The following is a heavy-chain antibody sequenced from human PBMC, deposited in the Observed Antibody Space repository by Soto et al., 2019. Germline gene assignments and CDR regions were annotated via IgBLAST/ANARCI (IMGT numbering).Heavy chain of an antibody. Sequence: GGSLRLSCAASGFTFSSYDMHWVRQATGKGLEWVSAIGTAGDTYYPGSVKGRFTISRENAKNSLYLQMNSLRAEDTAVYYCARVKSNYYFDYWGQGTLVTVSS. J-gene: IGHJ4*02. CDR1: GFTFSSYD. CDR3: ARVKSNYYFDY. CDR2: IGTAGDT. D-gene: IGHD4-4*01. V-gene: IGHV3-13*01.